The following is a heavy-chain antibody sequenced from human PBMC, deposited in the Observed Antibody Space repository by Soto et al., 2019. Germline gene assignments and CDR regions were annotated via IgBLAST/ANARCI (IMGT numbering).Heavy chain of an antibody. Sequence: QVQLVQSGAEVKKPGASVKVSCKASAYTFTHYSMHWVRQAPGQRLEWMGSINAGNGNTKYSQKFQGRVTMTSDTSASTAYMELSSLRSEDTAVYYCVRRGSREDTDMGNDAFDIWGQGTMVTVSS. CDR2: INAGNGNT. D-gene: IGHD5-18*01. J-gene: IGHJ3*02. V-gene: IGHV1-3*01. CDR3: VRRGSREDTDMGNDAFDI. CDR1: AYTFTHYS.